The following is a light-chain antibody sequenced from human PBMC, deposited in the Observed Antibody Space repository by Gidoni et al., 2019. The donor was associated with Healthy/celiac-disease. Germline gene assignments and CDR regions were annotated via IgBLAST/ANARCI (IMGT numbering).Light chain of an antibody. CDR2: GAS. V-gene: IGKV3-20*01. CDR1: QSVSSSY. CDR3: HQYGSSPT. Sequence: ESVLTKSPGTLSLSQGERATLSCRASQSVSSSYLAWYQQQPGPAPRLLLYGASSRATGIPDRFRGSGSGTDFTLTISRLEPEDFAVYSCHQYGSSPTFGGGTTVEIK. J-gene: IGKJ4*01.